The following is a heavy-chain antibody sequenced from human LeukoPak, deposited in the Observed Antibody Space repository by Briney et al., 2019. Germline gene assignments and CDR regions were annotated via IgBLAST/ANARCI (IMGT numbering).Heavy chain of an antibody. CDR1: GFTFSSYG. D-gene: IGHD3-9*01. CDR2: IWYDGSNK. CDR3: ARSYYDILTSWYFDY. V-gene: IGHV3-33*01. Sequence: GRSLRLSCAASGFTFSSYGMHWVRQAPGKGLEWMAVIWYDGSNKYYADSVKGRFTISRDNSKNTLYLQMNSLRAEDTAVYYCARSYYDILTSWYFDYWGQGTLVTVSS. J-gene: IGHJ4*02.